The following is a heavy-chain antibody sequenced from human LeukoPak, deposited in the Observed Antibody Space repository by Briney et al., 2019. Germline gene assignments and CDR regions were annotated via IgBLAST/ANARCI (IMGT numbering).Heavy chain of an antibody. CDR3: AKDLKYHDSSGPIDY. Sequence: GGSLRLSCAASGFTFSTYWMNWVRQAPGKGLEWVANINQYGNEKYYVDSVKGRFTISRDNGKNSLYLEMNSLRAEDTAVYYCAKDLKYHDSSGPIDYWGQGTLVTVSS. CDR1: GFTFSTYW. J-gene: IGHJ4*02. CDR2: INQYGNEK. D-gene: IGHD3-22*01. V-gene: IGHV3-7*01.